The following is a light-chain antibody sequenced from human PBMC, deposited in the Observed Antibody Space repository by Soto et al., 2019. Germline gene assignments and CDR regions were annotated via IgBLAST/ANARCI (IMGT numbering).Light chain of an antibody. J-gene: IGKJ5*01. Sequence: VLRQPPITQSMSPGERATLSCRASQSVSSYLAWYQQKPGQAPRLLIYDASNMATGIPARFSGSGSGTDFTLTISSLEPDDFAGYYCQLRSNLATKYTFGQGTRLEI. CDR1: QSVSSY. V-gene: IGKV3-11*01. CDR2: DAS. CDR3: QLRSNLATKYT.